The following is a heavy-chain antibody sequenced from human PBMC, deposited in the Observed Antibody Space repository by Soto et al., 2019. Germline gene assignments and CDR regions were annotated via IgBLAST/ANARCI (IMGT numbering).Heavy chain of an antibody. Sequence: VGSLRLPCAASGFTFSSHGMHWVRQAPGKGLEWVAVIWYDGSTKFYADSVKGRFTISRDNSKNTLYLQMNSLRAEDSAVYYCARDTYGSGSYYPHNWGQGTQVTVSS. J-gene: IGHJ4*02. CDR3: ARDTYGSGSYYPHN. CDR2: IWYDGSTK. CDR1: GFTFSSHG. D-gene: IGHD3-10*01. V-gene: IGHV3-33*08.